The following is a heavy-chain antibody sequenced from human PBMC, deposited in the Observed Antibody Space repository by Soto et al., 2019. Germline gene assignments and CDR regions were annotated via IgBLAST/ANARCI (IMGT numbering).Heavy chain of an antibody. Sequence: QVQLQESGPGLVKPSQTLSLTCTVSGGSISSGDYYWSWIRQPPGKGLEWIGYIYYSGSTYYNPSLKSRVTISVDTSKNQFSLKLSSVTAADTAVYYCAPYRRRQLVPRGWFDPWGQGTLVTVSS. CDR3: APYRRRQLVPRGWFDP. V-gene: IGHV4-30-4*01. J-gene: IGHJ5*02. CDR2: IYYSGST. D-gene: IGHD6-13*01. CDR1: GGSISSGDYY.